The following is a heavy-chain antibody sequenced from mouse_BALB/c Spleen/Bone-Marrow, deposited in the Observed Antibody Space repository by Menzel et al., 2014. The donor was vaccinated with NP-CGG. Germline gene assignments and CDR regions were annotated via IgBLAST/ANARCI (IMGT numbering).Heavy chain of an antibody. J-gene: IGHJ2*01. V-gene: IGHV1-80*01. D-gene: IGHD1-1*01. CDR2: IYPGDGDT. CDR1: GYVFSTYW. CDR3: ARSGYGSSYDY. Sequence: QVQLQQPGAELVRPGSSVKISCKASGYVFSTYWMNWVKQRPRQGLEWIGQIYPGDGDTNYNGKFKGTATLTADKSSSTAYMQLSSLTSEDSAVYFCARSGYGSSYDYWGQGTTLTVSS.